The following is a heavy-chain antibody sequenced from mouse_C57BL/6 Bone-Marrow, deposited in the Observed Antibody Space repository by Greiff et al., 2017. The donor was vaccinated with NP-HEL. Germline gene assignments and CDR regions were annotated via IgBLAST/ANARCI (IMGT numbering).Heavy chain of an antibody. Sequence: VQLQQPGAELVKPGASVKMSCKASGYTFTSYWITWVKQRPGQGLEWIGDIYPGSGSTNYNEKFKSKATLTVDTSSSTAYMQLSSLTSEDSAVYYCARGRYYYSNYRDAMDYWGQGTSVTVSS. CDR2: IYPGSGST. J-gene: IGHJ4*01. CDR3: ARGRYYYSNYRDAMDY. CDR1: GYTFTSYW. D-gene: IGHD2-5*01. V-gene: IGHV1-55*01.